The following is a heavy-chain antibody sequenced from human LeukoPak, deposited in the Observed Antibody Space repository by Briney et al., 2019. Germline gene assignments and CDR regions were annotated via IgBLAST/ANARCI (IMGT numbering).Heavy chain of an antibody. D-gene: IGHD1-26*01. J-gene: IGHJ4*02. CDR1: GFTFSDHS. CDR2: SKSKASSYST. Sequence: PGGSLRLSCAASGFTFSDHSMDWVRQAPGKGLEWVGRSKSKASSYSTEYAASVKGRFTISRDDSKNSLYLQMNSLKTEGTAVYYCARVYPYTGSYCHGYWGQGTLVTVSS. V-gene: IGHV3-72*01. CDR3: ARVYPYTGSYCHGY.